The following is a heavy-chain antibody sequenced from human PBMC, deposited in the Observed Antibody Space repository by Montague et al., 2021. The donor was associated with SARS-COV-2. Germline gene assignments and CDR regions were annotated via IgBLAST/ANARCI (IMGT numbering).Heavy chain of an antibody. CDR2: ISPDDETT. D-gene: IGHD3-3*01. J-gene: IGHJ1*01. CDR1: GFTFSSYA. Sequence: SLRLSCATSGFTFSSYAMSWVRQAPGKGLDWVSGISPDDETTDYADSVEGRFTISRDNDKNTMYLQMSSLRVEDTAIYFCTKDDSLIGGIGDHWGQGTLVTVSS. V-gene: IGHV3-23*01. CDR3: TKDDSLIGGIGDH.